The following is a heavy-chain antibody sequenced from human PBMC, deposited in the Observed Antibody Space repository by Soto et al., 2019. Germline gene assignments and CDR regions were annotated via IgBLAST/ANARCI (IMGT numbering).Heavy chain of an antibody. V-gene: IGHV4-59*01. CDR3: ARGTRYSYGFYYYYGMDV. CDR2: IYYSGST. J-gene: IGHJ6*02. Sequence: ETLSLTCTVSGGSISSYYWSWIRQPPGKGLEWIGYIYYSGSTNYNPSLKGRVTISVDTSKNQFSLKLSPVTAADTAVYYCARGTRYSYGFYYYYGMDVWGQGTTVTVSS. CDR1: GGSISSYY. D-gene: IGHD5-18*01.